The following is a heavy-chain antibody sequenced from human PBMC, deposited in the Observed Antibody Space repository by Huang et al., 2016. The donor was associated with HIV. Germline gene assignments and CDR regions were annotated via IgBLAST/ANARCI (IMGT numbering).Heavy chain of an antibody. CDR2: SIPLYVSA. V-gene: IGHV1-69*13. J-gene: IGHJ6*03. Sequence: QVNLVQSGAEVRKPGSSVKVSCKASGGTFKKYAISWVRQAPGQGLEWMGASIPLYVSAEYAEKFQDRVTLTADGSTNTAYLELDRLTSEDTAVYYCAKVAAGQPFHFYYYMDAWGDGTTVIVSS. D-gene: IGHD3-3*02. CDR3: AKVAAGQPFHFYYYMDA. CDR1: GGTFKKYA.